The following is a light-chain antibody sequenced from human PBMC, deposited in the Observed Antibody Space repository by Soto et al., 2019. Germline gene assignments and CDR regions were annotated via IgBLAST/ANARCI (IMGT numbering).Light chain of an antibody. CDR3: LQDYTYPLT. CDR2: AAS. V-gene: IGKV1-6*02. J-gene: IGKJ4*01. CDR1: QFNRND. Sequence: ATQMTQSPSSLSASVGDRVTITCRASQFNRNDLGWYQQKPGKAPKLLIFAASKLQSGVPSRFSGSGSGTDFTLTISSLQPEDFATYYCLQDYTYPLTFGGGTRVEIQ.